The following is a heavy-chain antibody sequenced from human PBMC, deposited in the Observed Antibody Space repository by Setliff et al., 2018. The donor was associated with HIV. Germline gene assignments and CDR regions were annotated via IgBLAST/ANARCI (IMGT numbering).Heavy chain of an antibody. V-gene: IGHV4-59*08. CDR1: GGSIINYF. D-gene: IGHD3-10*01. CDR2: IYYSGST. Sequence: PSETLSLTCSVTGGSIINYFWGWIRMPPGKGLEWIGYIYYSGSTDYNPSLKSRVTISVDTSKNQFSLKLSSVTAADTAVYYCARGSFIGDYYYFDYWGQGTLVTVSS. J-gene: IGHJ4*02. CDR3: ARGSFIGDYYYFDY.